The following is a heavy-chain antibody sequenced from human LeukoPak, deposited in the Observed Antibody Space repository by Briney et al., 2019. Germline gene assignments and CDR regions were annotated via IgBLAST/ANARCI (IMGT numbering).Heavy chain of an antibody. CDR2: IYTSGST. J-gene: IGHJ5*02. CDR3: ARTDNLNWFDP. V-gene: IGHV4-59*10. Sequence: PSETLSLTCAVYGGSFSGYYWGWIRQPPGKGLEWIGRIYTSGSTNYNPSLKSRVTMSVDTSKNQFSLKLSSVTAADTAVYYCARTDNLNWFDPWGQGTLVTVSS. CDR1: GGSFSGYY. D-gene: IGHD1-14*01.